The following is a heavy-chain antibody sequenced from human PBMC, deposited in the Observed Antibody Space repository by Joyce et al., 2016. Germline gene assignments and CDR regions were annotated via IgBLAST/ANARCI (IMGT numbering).Heavy chain of an antibody. Sequence: EVQLLESGGGLVQPGGSLRLSCAASGFTFSSYAMSWVRQAPGKGLEWVSAISGSGTSTYDADSVKDRFTISRDNSKNTLYLQMNSLRAEDTAVYYCAKALSPYYDYIWGSYLDAFDIWGQGTMVTVSS. CDR3: AKALSPYYDYIWGSYLDAFDI. V-gene: IGHV3-23*01. CDR1: GFTFSSYA. D-gene: IGHD3-16*02. J-gene: IGHJ3*02. CDR2: ISGSGTST.